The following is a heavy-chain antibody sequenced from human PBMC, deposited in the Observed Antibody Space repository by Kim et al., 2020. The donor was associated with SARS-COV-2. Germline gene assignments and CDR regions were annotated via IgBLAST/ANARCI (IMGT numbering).Heavy chain of an antibody. Sequence: GKGRFTIPRDNSKNTLYLQMNSRRAEDTAVYYCARGGGLAAAASDAVDIWGQGTMVPVSS. CDR3: ARGGGLAAAASDAVDI. V-gene: IGHV3-66*01. J-gene: IGHJ3*02. D-gene: IGHD6-13*01.